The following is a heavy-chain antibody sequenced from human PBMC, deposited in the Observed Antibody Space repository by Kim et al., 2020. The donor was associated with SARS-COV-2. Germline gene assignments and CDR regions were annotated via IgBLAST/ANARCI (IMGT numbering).Heavy chain of an antibody. V-gene: IGHV1-46*01. CDR1: GYTFTSYY. D-gene: IGHD3-10*01. CDR2: INPSGGST. CDR3: ARGLITMVRGVIISEGSDY. J-gene: IGHJ4*02. Sequence: ASVKVSCKASGYTFTSYYMHWVRQAPGQGLEWMGIINPSGGSTSYAQKFQGRVTMTRDTSTSTVYMELSSLRSEDTAVYYCARGLITMVRGVIISEGSDYWGQGTLVTVSS.